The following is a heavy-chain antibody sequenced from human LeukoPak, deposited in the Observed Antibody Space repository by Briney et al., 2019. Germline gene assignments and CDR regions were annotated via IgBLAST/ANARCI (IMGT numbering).Heavy chain of an antibody. CDR2: FDTQEGET. Sequence: ASVKVSCKISGHTLTELSIHWVRQAPGKGLEWMGGFDTQEGETIFAQNFQGRVTMTEDTSSDTAYMELSSLTSEDTAVYYCATPPVWFGEFMSGNSILGYFQDWGQDTLVTVSS. J-gene: IGHJ1*01. D-gene: IGHD3-10*01. V-gene: IGHV1-24*01. CDR3: ATPPVWFGEFMSGNSILGYFQD. CDR1: GHTLTELS.